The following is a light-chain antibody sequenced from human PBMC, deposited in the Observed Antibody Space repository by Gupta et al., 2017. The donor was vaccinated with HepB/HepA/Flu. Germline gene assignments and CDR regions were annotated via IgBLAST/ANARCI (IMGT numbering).Light chain of an antibody. CDR3: QQYGNSPPS. V-gene: IGKV3-20*01. J-gene: IGKJ2*03. Sequence: LFTQSPGTLSLSPGERATLSCRASQSVSSSYLAWYQQKPGQAPRLLIYGASSRATGIPDRFSGSGSGTDFSLTISRLEPEDFAVYYCQQYGNSPPSFGQGTKLEIK. CDR1: QSVSSSY. CDR2: GAS.